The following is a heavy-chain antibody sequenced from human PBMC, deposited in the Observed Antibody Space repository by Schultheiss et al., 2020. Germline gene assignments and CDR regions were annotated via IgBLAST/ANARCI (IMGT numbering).Heavy chain of an antibody. CDR1: GGSISSYY. CDR3: ARWTTTVTDDAFDI. J-gene: IGHJ3*02. D-gene: IGHD4-17*01. V-gene: IGHV4-59*12. CDR2: IYYSGST. Sequence: SETLSLTCTVSGGSISSYYWSWIRQPPGKGLEWIGYIYYSGSTNYNPSLQSRVTISVDTSKNQFSLKLSSVTAADTAVYYCARWTTTVTDDAFDIWGQGTMVTVSS.